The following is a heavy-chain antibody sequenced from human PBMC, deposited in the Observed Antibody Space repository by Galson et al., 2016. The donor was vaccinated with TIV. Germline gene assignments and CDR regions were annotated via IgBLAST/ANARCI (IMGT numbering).Heavy chain of an antibody. J-gene: IGHJ4*02. Sequence: SLRLSCAASGFTFSEYGMHWVRQAPGKGLELVSFIRHDESDKYYADSVKGRFTISRDSSKNTMYLQMNGLRVEDTSVYYCAKDPWFEQVSLNWGQGTLVTVSS. V-gene: IGHV3-30*02. CDR1: GFTFSEYG. D-gene: IGHD3-10*01. CDR2: IRHDESDK. CDR3: AKDPWFEQVSLN.